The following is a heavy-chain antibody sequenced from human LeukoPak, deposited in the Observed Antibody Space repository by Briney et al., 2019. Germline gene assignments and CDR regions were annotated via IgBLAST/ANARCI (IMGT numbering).Heavy chain of an antibody. CDR2: ISGSGGST. J-gene: IGHJ4*02. CDR3: ARAPEVVGAKG. Sequence: GSLRLSCAASGFTFSSYAMSWVRQAPGKGLEWVSAISGSGGSTYYADSVKGRFTISRDNSKNTLYLQMNSLRAEDTAVYYCARAPEVVGAKGWGQGTLVTVSS. CDR1: GFTFSSYA. V-gene: IGHV3-23*01. D-gene: IGHD1-26*01.